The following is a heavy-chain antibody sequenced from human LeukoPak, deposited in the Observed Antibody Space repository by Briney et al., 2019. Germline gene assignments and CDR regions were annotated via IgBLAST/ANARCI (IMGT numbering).Heavy chain of an antibody. Sequence: GASVTVSCKASGYTLTSYYMHWVRPAPGQGLEGMGIINPSWGRTNNAQKFQGRVTMTMDTSTSTGSIEPNSLRSEDTAVYYCARDRIVGATILFYYSYMDVWGKGTTVTVS. CDR2: INPSWGRT. D-gene: IGHD1-26*01. V-gene: IGHV1-46*01. CDR3: ARDRIVGATILFYYSYMDV. J-gene: IGHJ6*03. CDR1: GYTLTSYY.